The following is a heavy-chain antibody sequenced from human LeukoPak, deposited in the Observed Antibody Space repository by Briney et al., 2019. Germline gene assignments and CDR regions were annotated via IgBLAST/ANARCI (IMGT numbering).Heavy chain of an antibody. CDR3: ARGVKRYSGYDVFFDY. V-gene: IGHV1-69*06. J-gene: IGHJ4*02. CDR2: IIPIFGTA. Sequence: VASVKVSCKASGYTFTGYYMHWVRQAPGQGLEWMGGIIPIFGTANYAQKFQGRVTITADKSTSTAYMELSSLRSEDTAVYYCARGVKRYSGYDVFFDYWGQGTLVTVSS. CDR1: GYTFTGYY. D-gene: IGHD5-12*01.